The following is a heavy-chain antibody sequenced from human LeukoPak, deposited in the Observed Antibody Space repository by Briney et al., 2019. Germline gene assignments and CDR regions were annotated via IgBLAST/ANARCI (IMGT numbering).Heavy chain of an antibody. CDR1: GGSISSSSYY. CDR2: IYYSGST. J-gene: IGHJ4*02. Sequence: SETLSLTCTVSGGSISSSSYYWGWIRQPPGKGLEWIGSIYYSGSTYYNPSLKSRVTISVDTSKNQFSLKLSSVTAADTAVYYCAREDRYCSSTSCYETFDYWGQGTLVTVSS. CDR3: AREDRYCSSTSCYETFDY. V-gene: IGHV4-39*07. D-gene: IGHD2-2*01.